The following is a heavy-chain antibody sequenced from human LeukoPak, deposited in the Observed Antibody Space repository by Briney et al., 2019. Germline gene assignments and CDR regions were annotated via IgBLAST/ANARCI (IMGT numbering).Heavy chain of an antibody. D-gene: IGHD3-10*01. J-gene: IGHJ4*02. CDR2: LSGSGGTT. V-gene: IGHV3-23*01. CDR1: GLTLSNYG. Sequence: GGSLSLSCAVSGLTLSNYGMSWVRQAPGKGLEWVAGLSGSGGTTNYADSVKGRFTISRDNPKNTLYLQMNSLRAEDTAIYFCAKRGVVIRVFLVGFHKEANYFDSWGQGALVTVSS. CDR3: AKRGVVIRVFLVGFHKEANYFDS.